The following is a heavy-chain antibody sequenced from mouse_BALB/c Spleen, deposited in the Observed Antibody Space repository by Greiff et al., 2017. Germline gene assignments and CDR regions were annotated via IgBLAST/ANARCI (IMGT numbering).Heavy chain of an antibody. J-gene: IGHJ2*01. CDR2: IRNKANGYTT. CDR1: GFTFTDYY. V-gene: IGHV7-3*02. Sequence: EVKVVESGGGLVQPGGSLRLSCATSGFTFTDYYMSWVRQPPGKALEWLGFIRNKANGYTTEYSASVKGRFTISRDNSQSILYLQMNTLRAEDSATYYCARNWEGYFDYWGQGTTLTVSS. CDR3: ARNWEGYFDY. D-gene: IGHD4-1*01.